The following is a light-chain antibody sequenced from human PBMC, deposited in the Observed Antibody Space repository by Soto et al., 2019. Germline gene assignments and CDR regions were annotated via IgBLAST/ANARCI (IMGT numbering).Light chain of an antibody. J-gene: IGKJ5*01. Sequence: DIQMTQSPSSLSASLGDRVTITCRASQDIRFYLNWYQHKTGQAPKLLIYDASQLETGVPSKFSGSGSGTDFTFTINNLQAEDIGTYYCQHYNSLPITFGQGTRLEIK. CDR1: QDIRFY. V-gene: IGKV1-33*01. CDR2: DAS. CDR3: QHYNSLPIT.